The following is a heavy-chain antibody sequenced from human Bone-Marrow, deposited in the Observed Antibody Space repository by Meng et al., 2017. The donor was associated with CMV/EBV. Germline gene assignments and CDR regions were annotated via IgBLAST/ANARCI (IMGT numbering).Heavy chain of an antibody. J-gene: IGHJ4*02. Sequence: GGSLRLSCAASGFTFSDYYMSWIRQAPGKGLEWVAFIRYDGSNKYYADSVKGRFTISRDNSKNTLYLQMNSLRAEDTAVYYCAKDRTARPSYYFDYWGQGTLVTVSS. D-gene: IGHD6-6*01. CDR3: AKDRTARPSYYFDY. CDR1: GFTFSDYY. V-gene: IGHV3-30*02. CDR2: IRYDGSNK.